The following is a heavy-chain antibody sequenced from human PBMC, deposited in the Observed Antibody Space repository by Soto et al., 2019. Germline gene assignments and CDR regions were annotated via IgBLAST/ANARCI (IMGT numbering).Heavy chain of an antibody. CDR2: IIPIFGTA. CDR1: GGTFSSYA. CDR3: ARGIQLWLPWFDP. V-gene: IGHV1-69*13. Sequence: SVKVSCKASGGTFSSYAISWVRQAPGQGLEWMGGIIPIFGTANYAQKFQGRVTITADESTSTAYMELSSLRSEDTAVYYCARGIQLWLPWFDPWGQGTLVTVSS. J-gene: IGHJ5*02. D-gene: IGHD5-18*01.